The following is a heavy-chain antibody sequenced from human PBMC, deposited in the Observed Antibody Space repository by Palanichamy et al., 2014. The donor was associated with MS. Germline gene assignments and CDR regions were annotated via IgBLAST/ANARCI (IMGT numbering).Heavy chain of an antibody. CDR1: GYSISSGYY. D-gene: IGHD1-26*01. J-gene: IGHJ4*02. V-gene: IGHV4-38-2*01. Sequence: QVQLQESGPGLVKPSGTLSLTCAVSGYSISSGYYWGWVRQPPGKGLEWIGSIHHSGSTYYNASLKSRVTMSVDTSTNQFSLELASVTAADTAVYYCARRKGWEVLSDYWGQGTLVTVSS. CDR3: ARRKGWEVLSDY. CDR2: IHHSGST.